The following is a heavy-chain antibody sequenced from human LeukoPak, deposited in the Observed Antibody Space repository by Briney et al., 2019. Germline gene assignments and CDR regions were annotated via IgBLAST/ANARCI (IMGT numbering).Heavy chain of an antibody. V-gene: IGHV3-72*01. CDR3: ARDPARVPQHDY. CDR1: GFIFSDHY. J-gene: IGHJ4*02. D-gene: IGHD4/OR15-4a*01. CDR2: SRNKANSYTT. Sequence: GGSLRLSCAASGFIFSDHYIDWVRQAPGKGLEWVGRSRNKANSYTTEYAASVKGRFTISRDDSKNSLYLQMNSLRAEDTAVYYCARDPARVPQHDYWGQGTLVTVSS.